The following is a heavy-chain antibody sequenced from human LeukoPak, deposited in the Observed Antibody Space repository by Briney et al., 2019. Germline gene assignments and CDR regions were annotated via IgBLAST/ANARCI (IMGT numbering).Heavy chain of an antibody. J-gene: IGHJ6*02. CDR1: GYTFTSYG. V-gene: IGHV1-18*01. D-gene: IGHD6-13*01. Sequence: ASVKVSCKASGYTFTSYGISWVRQAPGQGLEWMGWISAYNGNTNYAQKLQGRVTMTTDTSTSTAYMELRSLRSDDTAAYYCATDSESHSSSWYSYYYGMDVWGQGTTVTVSS. CDR2: ISAYNGNT. CDR3: ATDSESHSSSWYSYYYGMDV.